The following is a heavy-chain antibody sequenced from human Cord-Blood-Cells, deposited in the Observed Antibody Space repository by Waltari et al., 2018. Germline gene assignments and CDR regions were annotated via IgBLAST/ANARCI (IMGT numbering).Heavy chain of an antibody. CDR3: AMTYGDYVAFDI. V-gene: IGHV3-74*01. J-gene: IGHJ3*02. CDR2: INMEGMTA. CDR1: GFTFSSSW. D-gene: IGHD4-17*01. Sequence: EVQLVESGGGLVQPGGSLRLSCAASGFTFSSSWMHWVRQAPGKGLVRDSRINMEGMTASYADSVNGRFTISRDNAKNTLYLQMNRLRAVDTAVYYCAMTYGDYVAFDIWGQGTMVTVSS.